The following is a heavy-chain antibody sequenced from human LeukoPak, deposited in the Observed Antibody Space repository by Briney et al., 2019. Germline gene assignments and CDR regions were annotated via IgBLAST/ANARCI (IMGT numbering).Heavy chain of an antibody. J-gene: IGHJ4*02. D-gene: IGHD4-17*01. V-gene: IGHV4-34*01. CDR3: ARAYGGPSDY. CDR2: INHSGST. Sequence: SETLSLTRAVYGGSFSGYYWSWIRQPPGKGLEWIGEINHSGSTNYNPSLKSRVTISVDTSKNQFSLKLSSVTAADTAVYYCARAYGGPSDYWGQGTLVTVSS. CDR1: GGSFSGYY.